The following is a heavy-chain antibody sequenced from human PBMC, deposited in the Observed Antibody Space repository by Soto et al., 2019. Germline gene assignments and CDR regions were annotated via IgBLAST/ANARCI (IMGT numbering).Heavy chain of an antibody. J-gene: IGHJ4*02. CDR2: IYHSGST. CDR1: GDTITDYY. V-gene: IGHV4-59*01. Sequence: SETLSLTRTVSGDTITDYYWSWIRQPPGKGLEWIGYIYHSGSTYYNPSLKSRVTISIDTSKTQFSLKLSSVTAADTAVYYCARASRNYFDYWGQGTLVTVSS. CDR3: ARASRNYFDY.